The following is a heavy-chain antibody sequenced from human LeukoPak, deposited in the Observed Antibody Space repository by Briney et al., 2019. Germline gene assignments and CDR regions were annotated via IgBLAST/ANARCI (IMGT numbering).Heavy chain of an antibody. Sequence: GGSLRLSCAASGFTFSSYSMNWVRQAPGKGLEWVSSISSSSSYIYYADSVKGRFTISRANAKNSLYLQMNSLRAEDTAVYYCARQLRVAATHFDYWGQGTLVTVSS. J-gene: IGHJ4*02. CDR2: ISSSSSYI. CDR1: GFTFSSYS. D-gene: IGHD2-15*01. CDR3: ARQLRVAATHFDY. V-gene: IGHV3-21*01.